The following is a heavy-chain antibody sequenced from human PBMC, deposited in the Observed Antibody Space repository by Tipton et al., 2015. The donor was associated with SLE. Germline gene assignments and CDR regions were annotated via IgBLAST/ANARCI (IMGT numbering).Heavy chain of an antibody. CDR1: GYTFTSYG. CDR2: ISAYNGNT. Sequence: QSGAEVKKPGASVKVSCKASGYTFTSYGISWVRQAPGQGLEWMGWISAYNGNTNYAQKLQGIVTMTTDTSTSTAYMELRSLRSDDTAVYYCARPSGYTAMAPYYYYFDYWGQGTLVTVSS. V-gene: IGHV1-18*01. D-gene: IGHD5-18*01. CDR3: ARPSGYTAMAPYYYYFDY. J-gene: IGHJ4*02.